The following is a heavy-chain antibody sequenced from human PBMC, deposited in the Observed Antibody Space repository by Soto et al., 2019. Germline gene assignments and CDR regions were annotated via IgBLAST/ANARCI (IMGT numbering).Heavy chain of an antibody. CDR3: ARGTCVRSAFDI. V-gene: IGHV4-34*01. CDR1: VGSFSGYH. Sequence: QVQLQQWGAGLLKPSETLSLTCAVYVGSFSGYHWSWIRQPPGKGLEWIGEINHSGSTNYNPSLKSRVTISAATSQNRFSLRMSSVTAADTAVYSCARGTCVRSAFDIWGKGTMVTVSS. CDR2: INHSGST. D-gene: IGHD3-10*02. J-gene: IGHJ3*02.